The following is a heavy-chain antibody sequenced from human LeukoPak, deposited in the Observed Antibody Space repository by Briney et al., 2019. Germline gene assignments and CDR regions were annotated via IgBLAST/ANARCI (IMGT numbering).Heavy chain of an antibody. CDR1: GFTFSSYW. J-gene: IGHJ4*02. CDR3: VREDSYSSGWYGPDY. CDR2: IDQGGTGR. V-gene: IGHV3-7*05. D-gene: IGHD6-19*01. Sequence: GGSLRLSCAASGFTFSSYWMSWVRQAPGKGLEWVANIDQGGTGRYVDSVKGRFTISRDNAKNSLYLQMNSLRAEDTAVYSCVREDSYSSGWYGPDYWGQGTLVTVSS.